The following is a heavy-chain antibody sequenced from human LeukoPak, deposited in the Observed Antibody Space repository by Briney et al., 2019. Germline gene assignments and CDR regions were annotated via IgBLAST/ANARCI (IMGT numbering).Heavy chain of an antibody. V-gene: IGHV1-46*01. CDR1: GYTFTSYY. CDR2: INPSGGST. J-gene: IGHJ6*03. Sequence: GASVKVSCKASGYTFTSYYMHWVRQAPGQGLEWMGIINPSGGSTSYAQKFQGRVTMTTDTSTSTAYMELRSLRSDDTAMYYCARVPAGFYYMDVWGKGTTVTVSS. CDR3: ARVPAGFYYMDV. D-gene: IGHD1-1*01.